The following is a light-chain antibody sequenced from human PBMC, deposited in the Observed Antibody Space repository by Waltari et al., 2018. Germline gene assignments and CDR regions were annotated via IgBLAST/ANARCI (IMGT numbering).Light chain of an antibody. V-gene: IGLV2-23*02. Sequence: QSALTQPASVSGSPGQSITISCTGTSSDVGNYKRVSWYQQHPGKAPKLLIYAVSKRPSGVSDRFYGSKSGDMASLTISGLQPEDEAEYFCSSYAGSSKGVFGGGTKVTVL. J-gene: IGLJ2*01. CDR1: SSDVGNYKR. CDR3: SSYAGSSKGV. CDR2: AVS.